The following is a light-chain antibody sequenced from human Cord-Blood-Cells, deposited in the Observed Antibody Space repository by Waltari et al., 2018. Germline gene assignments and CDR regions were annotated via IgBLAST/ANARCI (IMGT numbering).Light chain of an antibody. CDR2: EVS. Sequence: QSALTQPASVSGSPGQSITISCPGTSRDVGGYNYFSLYQQHPGKAPKLMIYEVSNRPSGVSNRFSGSKSGNTASLTISGLQAEDEADYYCSSYTSSSTYVFGTGTKVTVL. J-gene: IGLJ1*01. CDR3: SSYTSSSTYV. V-gene: IGLV2-14*01. CDR1: SRDVGGYNY.